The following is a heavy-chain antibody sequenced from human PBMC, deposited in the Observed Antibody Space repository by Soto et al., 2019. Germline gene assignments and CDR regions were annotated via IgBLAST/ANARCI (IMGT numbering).Heavy chain of an antibody. Sequence: ASVKVSCKASGYTFTSYGISWVRQAPGQGLEWMGWINPNSGNTGYAQKFQGRVTMTRNTSISTAYMELSSLRSEDTAVYYCARTLYGDNVDYWGQGTRVTVSX. CDR2: INPNSGNT. J-gene: IGHJ4*02. D-gene: IGHD4-17*01. CDR1: GYTFTSYG. CDR3: ARTLYGDNVDY. V-gene: IGHV1-8*02.